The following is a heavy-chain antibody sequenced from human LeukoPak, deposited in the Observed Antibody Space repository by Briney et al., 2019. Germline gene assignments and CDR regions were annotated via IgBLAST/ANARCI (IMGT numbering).Heavy chain of an antibody. D-gene: IGHD3-10*01. Sequence: PGGSLRLSCAASGFTFSSYGMHWVRQAPGRGLEWVANIKQDGSEKYYVDSVKGRFTISRDNAKNSLYLQMNSLRAEDTAVYYCARDFGKRQYYYYYYYMDVWGKGTTVTISS. J-gene: IGHJ6*03. CDR1: GFTFSSYG. CDR3: ARDFGKRQYYYYYYYMDV. CDR2: IKQDGSEK. V-gene: IGHV3-7*01.